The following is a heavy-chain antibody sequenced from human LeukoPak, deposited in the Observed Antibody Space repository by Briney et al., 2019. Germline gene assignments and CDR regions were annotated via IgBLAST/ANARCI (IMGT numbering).Heavy chain of an antibody. D-gene: IGHD6-13*01. V-gene: IGHV4-39*07. CDR3: ARDRRQLEY. CDR2: IYYSGST. J-gene: IGHJ4*02. Sequence: EWIGSIYYSGSTYYNPSLKSRVTISVDTSKNQFSLKLSSVTAADTAVYYCARDRRQLEYWGQGTLVTVSS.